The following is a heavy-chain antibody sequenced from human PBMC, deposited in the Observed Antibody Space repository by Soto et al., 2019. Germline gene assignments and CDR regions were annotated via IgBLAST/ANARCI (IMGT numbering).Heavy chain of an antibody. V-gene: IGHV1-69*01. CDR3: ARSQGSSTSLEIYYYYYYGMDV. J-gene: IGHJ6*02. CDR2: IIPISGTA. Sequence: QVQLVQSGAEVNKPGSSVKVSCKASGGTFRSYAISWVRQAPGQGLEWRGGIIPISGTANYAQKFQGRVTITADESTSTAYMELSRLRSEDTAVYYCARSQGSSTSLEIYYYYYYGMDVWGQGTTVTVSS. D-gene: IGHD2-2*01. CDR1: GGTFRSYA.